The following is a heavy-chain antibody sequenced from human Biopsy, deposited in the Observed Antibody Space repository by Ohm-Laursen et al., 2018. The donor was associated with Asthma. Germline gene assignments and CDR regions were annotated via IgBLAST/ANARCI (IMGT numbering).Heavy chain of an antibody. J-gene: IGHJ4*02. CDR1: EFSFSHYP. Sequence: SLRLSCSASEFSFSHYPMHWIRQAPGKGLEWVAVISYHGAIKFYADSVKGRFTISRDNSKNTLFLQMNSLSPEDTAVYYCARDFSRAIMIGGGREHYFDFWGQGTLVTVSS. V-gene: IGHV3-30-3*01. D-gene: IGHD3-16*01. CDR2: ISYHGAIK. CDR3: ARDFSRAIMIGGGREHYFDF.